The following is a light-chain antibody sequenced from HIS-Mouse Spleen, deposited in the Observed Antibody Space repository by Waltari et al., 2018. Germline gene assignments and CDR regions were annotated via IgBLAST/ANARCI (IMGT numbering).Light chain of an antibody. J-gene: IGLJ1*01. V-gene: IGLV1-44*01. CDR2: SNN. CDR3: AAWDDSLNGNYV. Sequence: QSVLTQPPSASGTPGQRVTTSCSGSSSNIGSNTVNWYQQLPGTAPKPLIYSNNQRPSGVPDRFSGSKSGTSASLAISGLQSEDEADYYCAAWDDSLNGNYVFGTGTKVTVL. CDR1: SSNIGSNT.